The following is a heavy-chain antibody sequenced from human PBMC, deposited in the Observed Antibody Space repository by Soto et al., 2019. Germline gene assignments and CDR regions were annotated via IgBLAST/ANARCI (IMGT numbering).Heavy chain of an antibody. CDR2: IRSKANSYAT. J-gene: IGHJ6*02. V-gene: IGHV3-73*01. Sequence: PGGSLRLSCAASGFTFSGSAMHWVRQASGKGLEWVGRIRSKANSYATAYAASVKGRFTISRDDSKNTAYLQMNSLKTEDTAVYYCTRHIWNYYDSSGYYSYYYYGMDVWGQGTTVTVSS. D-gene: IGHD3-22*01. CDR3: TRHIWNYYDSSGYYSYYYYGMDV. CDR1: GFTFSGSA.